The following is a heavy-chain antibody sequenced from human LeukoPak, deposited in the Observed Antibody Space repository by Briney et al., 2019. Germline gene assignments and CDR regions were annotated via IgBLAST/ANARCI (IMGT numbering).Heavy chain of an antibody. CDR3: AKDQIIVVVPAAKVRFDP. Sequence: GGSLRLSCAASGFTFSSYAMSWVRQAPGKGLEWVSAISGSGGSTYYADSVKGRFTISRDNSKNTLYLQMNSLRAEDTAVYYCAKDQIIVVVPAAKVRFDPWGQGTLVTVSS. D-gene: IGHD2-2*01. CDR2: ISGSGGST. CDR1: GFTFSSYA. V-gene: IGHV3-23*01. J-gene: IGHJ5*02.